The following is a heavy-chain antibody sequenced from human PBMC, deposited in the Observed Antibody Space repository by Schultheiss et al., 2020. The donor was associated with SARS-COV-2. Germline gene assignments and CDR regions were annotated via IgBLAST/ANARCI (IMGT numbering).Heavy chain of an antibody. V-gene: IGHV4-59*12. J-gene: IGHJ4*02. D-gene: IGHD3-16*01. CDR2: IYYSGST. Sequence: SETLSLTCTVSGGSISSYYWSWIRQPPGKGLEWIGYIYYSGSTNYNPSLKSRVTISVDTSKNQFSLKLSSVTAADTAVYYCARELLGAAGYDYWGQGTLVTVSS. CDR1: GGSISSYY. CDR3: ARELLGAAGYDY.